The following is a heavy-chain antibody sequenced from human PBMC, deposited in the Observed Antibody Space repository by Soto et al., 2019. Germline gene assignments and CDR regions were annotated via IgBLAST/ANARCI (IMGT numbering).Heavy chain of an antibody. J-gene: IGHJ4*02. CDR2: MYWQDDE. CDR3: AHRGGATVGLYYFDY. V-gene: IGHV2-5*01. Sequence: SCATLVNPTQPLTLTCTFSGFSLSTTGVGVGWIRRPPGKALELLALMYWQDDERYSPSLKSRLTITKDTSKNQVVLTMTNMDPVDTAKYYCAHRGGATVGLYYFDYWGQGAPVTVSS. D-gene: IGHD3-16*01. CDR1: GFSLSTTGVG.